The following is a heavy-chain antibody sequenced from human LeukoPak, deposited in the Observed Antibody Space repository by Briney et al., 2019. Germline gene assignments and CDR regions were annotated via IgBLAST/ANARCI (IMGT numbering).Heavy chain of an antibody. Sequence: QPGGSLRLSCAGSGFTFSSTWMNWVRQAPGKGLEWVSTVSGGVGTPYYADSVEGRFIISRDISKNTLYLEMRSLRVDDTAVYFCAKGQGDVWYRFDQWGRGTQVTVSS. J-gene: IGHJ4*02. D-gene: IGHD6-13*01. CDR1: GFTFSSTW. CDR2: VSGGVGTP. CDR3: AKGQGDVWYRFDQ. V-gene: IGHV3-23*01.